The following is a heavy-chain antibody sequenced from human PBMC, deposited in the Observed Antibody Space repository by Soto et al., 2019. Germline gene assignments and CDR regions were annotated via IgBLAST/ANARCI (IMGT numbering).Heavy chain of an antibody. CDR2: ISFDGSTK. CDR1: RFTFSNYA. J-gene: IGHJ6*02. D-gene: IGHD2-2*01. CDR3: ARSPGYCSTTSCYGRDFAMDV. V-gene: IGHV3-30-3*01. Sequence: QVQLVEFGGGVVQPGRSLRLSCAASRFTFSNYAMHWVRQAPGKGLQWVALISFDGSTKYYADSVKGRFTISRDNSKNTLKLQVNSLRAEDTAVYYCARSPGYCSTTSCYGRDFAMDVWGQGTTVTVSS.